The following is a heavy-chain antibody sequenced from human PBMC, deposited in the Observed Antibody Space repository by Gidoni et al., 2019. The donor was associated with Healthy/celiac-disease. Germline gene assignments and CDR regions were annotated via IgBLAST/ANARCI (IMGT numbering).Heavy chain of an antibody. Sequence: EVQLVESGGGLVQPGGSLRLSCAASGFTFSSYAMHWVRQAPGKGLEYVSAISSNGGSTYYANSVKGRFTISRDNSKNTLYLQMGSLRAEDMAVYYCASDFITTLSNDYWGQGTLVTVSS. J-gene: IGHJ4*02. CDR2: ISSNGGST. CDR1: GFTFSSYA. CDR3: ASDFITTLSNDY. V-gene: IGHV3-64*01. D-gene: IGHD3-3*01.